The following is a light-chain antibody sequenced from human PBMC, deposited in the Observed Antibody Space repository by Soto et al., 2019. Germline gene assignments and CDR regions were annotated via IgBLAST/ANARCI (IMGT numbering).Light chain of an antibody. CDR1: QRTSGW. J-gene: IGKJ4*01. V-gene: IGKV1-5*03. Sequence: DIQMTQSPSTPSPYVADRLTITSRASQRTSGWLAWYQQKPGKAPKLLIYKASSLESGVPSRFSGSGSGTEFTLTISSLQADDFAPYYCPQYSSHSVPFGGGTKLDI. CDR2: KAS. CDR3: PQYSSHSVP.